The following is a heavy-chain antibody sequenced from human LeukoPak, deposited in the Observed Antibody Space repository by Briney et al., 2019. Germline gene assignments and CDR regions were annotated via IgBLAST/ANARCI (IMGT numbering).Heavy chain of an antibody. CDR1: GGTFSSYA. Sequence: ASVKVSCKASGGTFSSYAISWVRQAPGQGLEWMGGIIPIFGTANYAQKFQGRVTITADESTSTAYMELSSLRSEDTAVYYCARQITMIEEGAFDIWGQGTMVTVSS. J-gene: IGHJ3*02. D-gene: IGHD3-22*01. CDR2: IIPIFGTA. V-gene: IGHV1-69*13. CDR3: ARQITMIEEGAFDI.